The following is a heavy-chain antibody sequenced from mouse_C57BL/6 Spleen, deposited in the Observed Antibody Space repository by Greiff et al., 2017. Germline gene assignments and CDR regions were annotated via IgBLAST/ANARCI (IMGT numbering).Heavy chain of an antibody. CDR3: ARPLYYDYPWYFDV. CDR2: IYPGDGDT. CDR1: GYAFSSSW. Sequence: VKLQESGPELVKPGASVKISCKASGYAFSSSWMNWVKQRPGKGLEWIGRIYPGDGDTNYNGKFKGKATLTADKSSSTAYMQLSSLTSEDSAVYFCARPLYYDYPWYFDVWGTGTTVTVSS. J-gene: IGHJ1*03. V-gene: IGHV1-82*01. D-gene: IGHD2-4*01.